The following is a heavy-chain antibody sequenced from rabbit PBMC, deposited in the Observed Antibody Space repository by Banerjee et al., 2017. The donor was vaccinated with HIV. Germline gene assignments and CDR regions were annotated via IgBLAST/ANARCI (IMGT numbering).Heavy chain of an antibody. CDR3: AKPSANILDGYNL. Sequence: QSLEESGGDLVKPGASLTLTCTASGFSFSSTYWMCWVRQAPGKGLELIACIYTSSGSTGSAGGAKGRFPIPKPPSTRVTLKMPSLTAADTAPFFCAKPSANILDGYNLWGRGTLVPVS. D-gene: IGHD6-1*01. V-gene: IGHV1S40*01. CDR2: IYTSSGST. CDR1: GFSFSSTYW. J-gene: IGHJ4*01.